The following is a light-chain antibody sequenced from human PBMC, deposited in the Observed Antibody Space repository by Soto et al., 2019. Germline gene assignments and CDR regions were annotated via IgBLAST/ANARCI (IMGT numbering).Light chain of an antibody. J-gene: IGLJ1*01. CDR2: EVI. CDR1: SRDVGGYIA. V-gene: IGLV2-11*01. Sequence: QSALSQPRSVSGSPGQSINISRIGTSRDVGGYIAVCWYLEYPGKAPKLMIYEVIKRPSGVPDRFSGSKSGNTASLTISGLLAEDEADYYCCSCVGSYSEGFGKGTKGTVL. CDR3: CSCVGSYSEG.